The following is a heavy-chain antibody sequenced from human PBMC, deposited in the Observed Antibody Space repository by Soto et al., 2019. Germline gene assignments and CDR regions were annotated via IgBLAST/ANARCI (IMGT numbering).Heavy chain of an antibody. V-gene: IGHV4-31*03. CDR3: ASESIAAAGTFWKNNFDY. CDR1: GGSISSGGYY. J-gene: IGHJ4*02. CDR2: IYYSGST. Sequence: QVQLQESGPGLVKPSQTLSLTCTVSGGSISSGGYYWSWIRQHPGKGLEWIGYIYYSGSTYYNPSLKSRVTISVDTSKTQFSLKLSSVTAADTAVYYCASESIAAAGTFWKNNFDYWGQGTLVTVSS. D-gene: IGHD6-13*01.